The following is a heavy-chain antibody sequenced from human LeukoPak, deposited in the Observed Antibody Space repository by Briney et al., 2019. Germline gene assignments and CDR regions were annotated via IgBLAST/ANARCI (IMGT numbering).Heavy chain of an antibody. Sequence: PGGSLRLSCAASGFTFSSYAMSWVRQAPGKGLEWVSVISGSGGSTYYADSVKGRFTISRDNSKNTLYLQMNTLRAEDTGVYYCAKSKSSGWLYYYYYGMDVWGQGTTVTVSS. CDR3: AKSKSSGWLYYYYYGMDV. CDR1: GFTFSSYA. D-gene: IGHD6-19*01. CDR2: ISGSGGST. J-gene: IGHJ6*02. V-gene: IGHV3-23*01.